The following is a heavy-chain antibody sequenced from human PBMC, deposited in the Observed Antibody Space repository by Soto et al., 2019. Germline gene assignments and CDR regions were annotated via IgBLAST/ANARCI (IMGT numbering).Heavy chain of an antibody. CDR3: AKEDHSSSWYPFDY. Sequence: QVQLVESGGGVVQPGRSLRLSCAASGFTFRSYGMHWVRQAPGKGLEWVAVISDDGSNKYYADSVKGRFTISRDNSKNTLYLQMNSLRAEDTAVYYCAKEDHSSSWYPFDYWGQGTLVTGSS. CDR2: ISDDGSNK. D-gene: IGHD6-13*01. CDR1: GFTFRSYG. V-gene: IGHV3-30*18. J-gene: IGHJ4*02.